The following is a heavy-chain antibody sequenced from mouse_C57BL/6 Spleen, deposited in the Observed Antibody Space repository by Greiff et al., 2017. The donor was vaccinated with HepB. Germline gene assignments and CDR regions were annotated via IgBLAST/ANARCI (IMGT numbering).Heavy chain of an antibody. J-gene: IGHJ3*01. CDR3: ARSDYDEFAY. CDR1: GYTFTSYG. Sequence: VQLQQSGAELARPGASVKLSWKASGYTFTSYGISWVKQRTGQGLEWIGEIYPRSGNTYYNEKFKGKATLTADKSSSTAYMELRSLTSEDSAVYFCARSDYDEFAYWGQGTLVTVSA. V-gene: IGHV1-81*01. CDR2: IYPRSGNT. D-gene: IGHD2-4*01.